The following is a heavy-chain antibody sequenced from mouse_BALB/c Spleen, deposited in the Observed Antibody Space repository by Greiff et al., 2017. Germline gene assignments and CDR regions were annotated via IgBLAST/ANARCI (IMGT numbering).Heavy chain of an antibody. CDR1: GYSITSGYY. D-gene: IGHD4-1*01. Sequence: VQLKQSGPGLVKPSQSLSLTCSVTGYSITSGYYWNWIRQFPGNKLEWMGYISYDGSNNYNPSLKNRISITRDTSKNQFFLKLNSVTTEDTATYYCARETGREFDYWGQGTTLTVSS. J-gene: IGHJ2*01. CDR2: ISYDGSN. V-gene: IGHV3-6*02. CDR3: ARETGREFDY.